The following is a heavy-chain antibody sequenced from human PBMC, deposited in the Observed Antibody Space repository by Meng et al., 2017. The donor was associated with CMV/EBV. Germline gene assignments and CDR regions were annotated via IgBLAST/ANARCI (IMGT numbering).Heavy chain of an antibody. V-gene: IGHV4-31*02. CDR2: IYYSGST. J-gene: IGHJ4*02. CDR3: ARDACNSSTSCYYFDY. Sequence: GGSISSGGYYWSWIRQHPGKGLEWIGYIYYSGSTYYNPSLKSRVTISVDTSKNQFSLKLSSVTAADTAVYYCARDACNSSTSCYYFDYWGQGTLVTAPQ. D-gene: IGHD2-2*01. CDR1: GGSISSGGYY.